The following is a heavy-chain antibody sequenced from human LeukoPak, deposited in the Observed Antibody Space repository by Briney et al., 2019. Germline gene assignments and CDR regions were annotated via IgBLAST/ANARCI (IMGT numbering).Heavy chain of an antibody. CDR1: GLTFSSYA. Sequence: PGGSLRLSCAASGLTFSSYAMSWVRQAPGKGLEWVSGISGRDSTTYYADSVKGRFTISRENSKNTLYLQTNSLRAEDTAVYYCATSGGSYWSWGQGTLVTVSS. D-gene: IGHD1-26*01. CDR2: ISGRDSTT. V-gene: IGHV3-23*01. CDR3: ATSGGSYWS. J-gene: IGHJ5*02.